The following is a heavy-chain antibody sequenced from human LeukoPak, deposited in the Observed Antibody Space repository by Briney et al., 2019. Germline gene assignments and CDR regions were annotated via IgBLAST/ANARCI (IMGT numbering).Heavy chain of an antibody. Sequence: GGSLRLSCAASGFTFSSYWMHWVRQGPGKGLMWVSRINGDGSTTHYADSVKGRFTISRDNAKNTLYLQMNSLRAEDTAVYYCARVMVSGQRHMDVWGKGTTVTVSS. V-gene: IGHV3-74*01. D-gene: IGHD6-25*01. CDR2: INGDGSTT. CDR3: ARVMVSGQRHMDV. J-gene: IGHJ6*03. CDR1: GFTFSSYW.